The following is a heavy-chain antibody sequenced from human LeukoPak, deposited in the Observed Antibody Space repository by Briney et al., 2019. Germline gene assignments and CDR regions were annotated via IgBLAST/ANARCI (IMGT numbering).Heavy chain of an antibody. V-gene: IGHV1-58*01. J-gene: IGHJ6*02. Sequence: ASVKVSCKAPGYTFTSSAVQWVRQARGQRLEWIGWIVVGSGNTNYAQKFQERVTITRDMSTSTAYMELSSLRSEDTAVYYCAASTFSSSEDYYGMDVWGQGTTVTVSS. CDR3: AASTFSSSEDYYGMDV. CDR1: GYTFTSSA. CDR2: IVVGSGNT. D-gene: IGHD6-6*01.